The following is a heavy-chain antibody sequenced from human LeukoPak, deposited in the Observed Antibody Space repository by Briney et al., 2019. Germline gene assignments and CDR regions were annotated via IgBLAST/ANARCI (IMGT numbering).Heavy chain of an antibody. D-gene: IGHD3-22*01. CDR1: GYTFTGYY. Sequence: ASVKVSCKASGYTFTGYYMHWVRQAPGQGLEWMGWINPNSGGTNYAQKFQGRVTMIRDTSISTAYMELSRLRSDDTAVYYCARGPSSITMIVVVRPIDYWGQGTLVTVSS. J-gene: IGHJ4*02. CDR3: ARGPSSITMIVVVRPIDY. CDR2: INPNSGGT. V-gene: IGHV1-2*02.